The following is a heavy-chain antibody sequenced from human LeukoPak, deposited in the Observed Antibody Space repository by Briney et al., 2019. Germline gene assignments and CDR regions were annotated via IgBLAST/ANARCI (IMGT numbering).Heavy chain of an antibody. V-gene: IGHV4-39*01. CDR2: IYYSGST. Sequence: PSETLSLTCTVSGGSIRSSSYYWGWIRQPPGKGLEWIGSIYYSGSTYYNPSLKSRVTISVDTSKNQFSLNLSSVTAADTAVYYCARLYYDSSGYYQICFFDYWGQGTLVTVSS. J-gene: IGHJ4*02. CDR3: ARLYYDSSGYYQICFFDY. CDR1: GGSIRSSSYY. D-gene: IGHD3-22*01.